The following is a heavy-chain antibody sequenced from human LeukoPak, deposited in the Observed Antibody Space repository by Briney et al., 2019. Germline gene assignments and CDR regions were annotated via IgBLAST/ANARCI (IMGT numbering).Heavy chain of an antibody. CDR2: ISAYNGNT. V-gene: IGHV1-18*04. CDR1: GYTFTSYY. CDR3: ARGPYYYDSSGYYSLQYYFDY. J-gene: IGHJ4*02. Sequence: GASVKVSCKASGYTFTSYYMHWVRQAPGQGLEWMGWISAYNGNTNYAQKLQGRVTMTTDTSTSTAYMELRSLRSDDTAVYYCARGPYYYDSSGYYSLQYYFDYWGQGTLVTVSS. D-gene: IGHD3-22*01.